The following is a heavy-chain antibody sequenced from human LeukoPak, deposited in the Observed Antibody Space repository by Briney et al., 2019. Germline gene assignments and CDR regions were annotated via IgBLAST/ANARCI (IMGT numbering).Heavy chain of an antibody. CDR1: GGSISSYY. V-gene: IGHV4-59*01. Sequence: PSETLSLTCTVSGGSISSYYWSWIRQPPGKGLEWIGYIYYSGSTNYNPSLRGRVTISVDTSKNQFSLKLSSVTAADTAVYYCARAVNNYDSSGYYFDYWGQGALVTVSS. D-gene: IGHD3-22*01. CDR3: ARAVNNYDSSGYYFDY. CDR2: IYYSGST. J-gene: IGHJ4*02.